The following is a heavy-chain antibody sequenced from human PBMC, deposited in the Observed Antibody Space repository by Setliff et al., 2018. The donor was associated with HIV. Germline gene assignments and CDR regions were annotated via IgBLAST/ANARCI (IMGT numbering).Heavy chain of an antibody. CDR1: GFTFSSYS. CDR3: ARGTRTAMAQGYYGMDV. CDR2: ISSSSSYI. D-gene: IGHD5-18*01. J-gene: IGHJ6*02. Sequence: GESLKISCAASGFTFSSYSMNWVRQAPGKGLEWVSSISSSSSYIYYADSVKGRFTISRDNAKNSLYLQMNSLRAEDTAVYYCARGTRTAMAQGYYGMDVWGQGTTVTV. V-gene: IGHV3-21*01.